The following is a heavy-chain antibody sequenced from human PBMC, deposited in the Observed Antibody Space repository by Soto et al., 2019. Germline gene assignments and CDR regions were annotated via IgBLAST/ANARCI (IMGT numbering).Heavy chain of an antibody. Sequence: PGKGLEWIGEINHSGSTNYNPSLKSRVTISVDTSKNQFSLKLSSVTAADTAVYYCARGSKGGLGRPLDYWGQGTLVTVSS. CDR2: INHSGST. V-gene: IGHV4-34*01. CDR3: ARGSKGGLGRPLDY. J-gene: IGHJ4*02. D-gene: IGHD2-15*01.